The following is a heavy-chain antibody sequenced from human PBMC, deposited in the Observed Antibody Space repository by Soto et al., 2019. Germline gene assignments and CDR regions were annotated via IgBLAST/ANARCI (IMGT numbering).Heavy chain of an antibody. CDR2: IYYNELSSSEST. CDR3: ARTGPSYYYHNSGSPGDY. J-gene: IGHJ4*02. V-gene: IGHV4-30-4*08. Sequence: TLSLTCTVSGASIGSGDFYWSWIRQSPGKGLEWLGYIYYNELSSSESTHYNSSLKSRVSISVDTSKDQFSLTLRTMTAADTAVYYCARTGPSYYYHNSGSPGDYWGQGTLVTVSS. D-gene: IGHD3-22*01. CDR1: GASIGSGDFY.